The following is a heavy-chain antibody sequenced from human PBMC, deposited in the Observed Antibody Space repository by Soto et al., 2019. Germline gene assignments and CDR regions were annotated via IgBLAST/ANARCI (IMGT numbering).Heavy chain of an antibody. CDR1: GFTFDDYA. D-gene: IGHD6-19*01. CDR3: AKEGKVSGWHEEGLDY. Sequence: GGSLRLSCAASGFTFDDYAMHWVRQAPGKGLEWVSGISWNSGSIGYADSVKGRFTISRDNAKNSLYLQMNSLRAEDTALYYCAKEGKVSGWHEEGLDYWGQGTLVTVSS. J-gene: IGHJ4*02. V-gene: IGHV3-9*01. CDR2: ISWNSGSI.